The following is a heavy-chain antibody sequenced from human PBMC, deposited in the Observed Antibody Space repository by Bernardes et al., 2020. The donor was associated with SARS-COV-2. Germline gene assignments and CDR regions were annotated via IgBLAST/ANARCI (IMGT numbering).Heavy chain of an antibody. CDR2: ISTSSSYI. D-gene: IGHD4-4*01. CDR3: ARVDFSNLYYFDY. J-gene: IGHJ4*02. Sequence: GGSLRLSCAASGFTFSSYTMNWVRQAPGKGLELISSISTSSSYISYSDSVRGRFTISIDNAKNSVSLQMNSLRAEDTAVYYCARVDFSNLYYFDYWGQGTPGTVSS. V-gene: IGHV3-21*06. CDR1: GFTFSSYT.